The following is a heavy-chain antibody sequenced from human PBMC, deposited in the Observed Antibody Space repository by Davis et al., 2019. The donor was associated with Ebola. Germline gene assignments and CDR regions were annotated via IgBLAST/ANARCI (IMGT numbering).Heavy chain of an antibody. J-gene: IGHJ6*02. CDR1: GFTFSSYG. V-gene: IGHV3-30*18. CDR3: AEDLSHYDFWSGYYHYYYYGMDV. Sequence: GESLKISCAASGFTFSSYGMHWVRQAPGKGLEWVAVISYDGSNKYYADSVKGRFTISRDNSKNTLYLQMNSLRAEDTAVYYCAEDLSHYDFWSGYYHYYYYGMDVWGQGTTVTVSS. CDR2: ISYDGSNK. D-gene: IGHD3-3*01.